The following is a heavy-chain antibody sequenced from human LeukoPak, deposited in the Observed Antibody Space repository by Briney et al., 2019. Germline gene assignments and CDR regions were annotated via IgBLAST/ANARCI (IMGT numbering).Heavy chain of an antibody. CDR2: IYYSGST. D-gene: IGHD6-13*01. CDR1: GGSISSYY. Sequence: SETLSLTCTVSGGSISSYYWSWIRQPPGKGLEWIGYIYYSGSTNYNPSLKSRVTISVDTSKNQFSLKLSSVTAADTAVYYCARVAAAGAFDYWGQGTLVTVSS. V-gene: IGHV4-59*01. CDR3: ARVAAAGAFDY. J-gene: IGHJ4*02.